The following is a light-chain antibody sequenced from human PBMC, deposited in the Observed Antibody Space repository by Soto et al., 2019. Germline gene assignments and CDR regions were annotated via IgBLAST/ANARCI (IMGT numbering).Light chain of an antibody. CDR1: QSISSY. J-gene: IGKJ3*01. V-gene: IGKV1-39*01. CDR3: QQSYSTPFT. Sequence: DIQMTQSPSSLSASVGDRVTITCRASQSISSYLNWYQQKPGKAPKVVIYAASSLQSGVPSRFSGSGSGTDFTLTISSLQPEDFATYYWQQSYSTPFTFGPGTKVDIK. CDR2: AAS.